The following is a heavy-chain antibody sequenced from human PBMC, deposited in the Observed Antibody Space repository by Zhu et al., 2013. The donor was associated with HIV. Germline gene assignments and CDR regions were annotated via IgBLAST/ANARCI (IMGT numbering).Heavy chain of an antibody. CDR3: ARRPPDDSSGYHVAYYFDY. CDR1: GGSISSGDYY. CDR2: IYYSGST. J-gene: IGHJ4*02. Sequence: QVQLQESGPGLVKPSQTLSLTCTVSGGSISSGDYYWSWIRQPPGKGLEWIGYIYYSGSTYYNPSLKSRVTISVDTSKNQFSLKLSSVAAADTAVYYCARRPPDDSSGYHVAYYFDYVGPGNPGHRLL. D-gene: IGHD3-22*01. V-gene: IGHV4-30-4*01.